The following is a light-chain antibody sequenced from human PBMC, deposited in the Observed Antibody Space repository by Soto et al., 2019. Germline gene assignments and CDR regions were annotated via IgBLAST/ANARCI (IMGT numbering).Light chain of an antibody. CDR1: SSDVGGYNY. Sequence: QSVLTQPPSASGSPGQSVTTSCTGTSSDVGGYNYVSWYQQHPGKAPKLMIYEVSKRPSGVPDRFSGSKSGNTASLTVSGLQAEDEADYYCSSYAGSNSYVFGTGTQLTVL. J-gene: IGLJ1*01. V-gene: IGLV2-8*01. CDR2: EVS. CDR3: SSYAGSNSYV.